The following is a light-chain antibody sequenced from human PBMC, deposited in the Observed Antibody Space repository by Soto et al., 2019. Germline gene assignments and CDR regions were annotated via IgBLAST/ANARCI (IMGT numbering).Light chain of an antibody. J-gene: IGKJ3*01. CDR2: DAS. V-gene: IGKV1-33*01. CDR3: QQYDNLLIFT. Sequence: DIQMTQSPSSLSASVGDRVTITCQASQDISNYLNWYQQKPGKAPKLLIYDASNLKTGVPSRFSGSGSGTDFTFTISSLQPEDIATYYCQQYDNLLIFTFGPGTKVDIK. CDR1: QDISNY.